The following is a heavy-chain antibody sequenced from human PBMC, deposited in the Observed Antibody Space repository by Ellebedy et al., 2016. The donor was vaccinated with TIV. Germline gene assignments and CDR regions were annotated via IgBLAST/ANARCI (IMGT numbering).Heavy chain of an antibody. Sequence: ETLSLTCTVSGGSISSYYWSWIRQPPGKGLEWVSAISGSGVSTYYADSVKGRFTISRDNSKNTLYLLMNSLRTEDTAVYYCARHPSVAGPGDVWGQGTTVTVSS. J-gene: IGHJ6*02. CDR3: ARHPSVAGPGDV. CDR1: GGSISSYY. V-gene: IGHV3-23*01. CDR2: ISGSGVST. D-gene: IGHD6-19*01.